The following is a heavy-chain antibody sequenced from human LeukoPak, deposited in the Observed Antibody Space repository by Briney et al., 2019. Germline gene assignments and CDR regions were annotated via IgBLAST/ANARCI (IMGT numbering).Heavy chain of an antibody. J-gene: IGHJ4*02. CDR1: GFTFSSYA. CDR3: AKDASRIAAFDY. CDR2: ISYDGSNK. Sequence: PGRSLRLSCAASGFTFSSYAMHWVRQAPGKGLEWVAVISYDGSNKYYADSVKGRFTISRDNSKNTLYLQMNSLRAEDTAVYYCAKDASRIAAFDYWGQGTLVTVSS. V-gene: IGHV3-30*04. D-gene: IGHD6-6*01.